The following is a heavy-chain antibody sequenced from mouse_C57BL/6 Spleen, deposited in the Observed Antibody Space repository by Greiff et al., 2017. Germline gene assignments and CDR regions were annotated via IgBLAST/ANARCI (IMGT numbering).Heavy chain of an antibody. CDR3: ACITTVVACDY. Sequence: VQLQQPGAELVMPGASVKLSCKASGYTFTSYWMHWVKQRPGQGLEWIGEIDPSDSYTNYNQKFKGKSTLTVDKSSSTAYMQLSSLTSEDSAVYYCACITTVVACDYWGQGTTLTVSS. CDR2: IDPSDSYT. D-gene: IGHD1-1*01. V-gene: IGHV1-69*01. CDR1: GYTFTSYW. J-gene: IGHJ2*01.